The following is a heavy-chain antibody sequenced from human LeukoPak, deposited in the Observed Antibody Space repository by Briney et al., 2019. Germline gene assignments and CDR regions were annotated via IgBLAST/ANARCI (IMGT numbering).Heavy chain of an antibody. Sequence: ASVKVSCKASGYTFTSYDINWVRQATGQGLEWMGWMNPNSGNTGYAQKFQGRVTITRNTYIGTAYMELSSLRSEDTAVYYCARVDSSGYYPDYWGQGTLVTVSS. V-gene: IGHV1-8*03. CDR3: ARVDSSGYYPDY. CDR1: GYTFTSYD. J-gene: IGHJ4*02. D-gene: IGHD3-22*01. CDR2: MNPNSGNT.